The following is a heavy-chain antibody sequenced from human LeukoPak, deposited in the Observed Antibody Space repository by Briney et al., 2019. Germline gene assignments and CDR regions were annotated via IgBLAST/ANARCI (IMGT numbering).Heavy chain of an antibody. CDR2: IYSDGST. CDR1: GFTVSSNY. V-gene: IGHV3-53*01. CDR3: ANSGWYSYFQH. Sequence: GGSLRLSCAASGFTVSSNYMSWVRQAPGKGLEWVSLIYSDGSTSYADSVKGRCTISRDNSKNTLYLQMNSLRAEDTAVYYCANSGWYSYFQHWGQGTLVTVSS. J-gene: IGHJ1*01. D-gene: IGHD6-19*01.